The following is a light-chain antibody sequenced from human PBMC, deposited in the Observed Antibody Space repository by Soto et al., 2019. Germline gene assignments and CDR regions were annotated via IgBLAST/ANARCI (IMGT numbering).Light chain of an antibody. Sequence: EIVMTQSPDTLSVSPGDRATLSCRASQTVSTNLAWYQQKPGQAPRLLIYGASTRATGVPDRFSGSGSRTEFTLTISSLQSEEFSVYYCPQDKSWPPLTFGQGTKVEIK. V-gene: IGKV3-15*01. CDR3: PQDKSWPPLT. J-gene: IGKJ1*01. CDR2: GAS. CDR1: QTVSTN.